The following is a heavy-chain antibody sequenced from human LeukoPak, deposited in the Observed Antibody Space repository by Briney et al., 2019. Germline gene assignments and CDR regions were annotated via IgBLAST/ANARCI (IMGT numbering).Heavy chain of an antibody. CDR1: GYTFTSYD. CDR2: MNPNSGNT. D-gene: IGHD6-19*01. CDR3: ARGFSGIAVAGT. V-gene: IGHV1-8*01. J-gene: IGHJ5*02. Sequence: ASVKVSCKASGYTFTSYDINWMRQATGQGLEWMGGMNPNSGNTGYAQTFQGRVTMTRNTSISTAYMELSSLRSEDTAVYYCARGFSGIAVAGTWGQGTLVTVSS.